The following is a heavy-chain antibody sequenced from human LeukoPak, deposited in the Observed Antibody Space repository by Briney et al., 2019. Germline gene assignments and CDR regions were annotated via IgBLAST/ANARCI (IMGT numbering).Heavy chain of an antibody. CDR1: GYTFTGYY. CDR2: INPNSGGT. J-gene: IGHJ6*02. CDR3: ARGPTDYGSGVYGMDV. V-gene: IGHV1-2*02. Sequence: ASVKVSCKASGYTFTGYYMHWVRQAPGQGLEWMGWINPNSGGTNYAQKFQGRVTMTRNTSISTAYMELSSLRSEDMAVYYCARGPTDYGSGVYGMDVWGQGTTVTVSS. D-gene: IGHD3-10*01.